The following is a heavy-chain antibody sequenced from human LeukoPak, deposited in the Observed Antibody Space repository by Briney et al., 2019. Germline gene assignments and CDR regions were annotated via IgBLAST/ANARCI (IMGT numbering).Heavy chain of an antibody. CDR1: GFNFGDYA. CDR2: FSDNT. V-gene: IGHV3-23*01. Sequence: GGSLRLSCTASGFNFGDYAVSWVRQGPGMELEWVSAFSDNTYYAESVKGRFTISRDYSKNTIYLQMDSLRVDDTAVYYCARDLGGYSGPSAYWGQGTLVTVSS. J-gene: IGHJ4*02. D-gene: IGHD5-12*01. CDR3: ARDLGGYSGPSAY.